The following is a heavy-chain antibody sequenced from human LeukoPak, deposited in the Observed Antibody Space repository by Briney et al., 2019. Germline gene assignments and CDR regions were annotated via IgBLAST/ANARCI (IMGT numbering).Heavy chain of an antibody. CDR2: IYAGGST. V-gene: IGHV3-53*01. CDR3: AGPNSYGYSY. CDR1: GFIVSDNF. Sequence: GGSLRLSCAASGFIVSDNFMSWVRQAPGKGLEWVSVIYAGGSTYYADSVKGRFTISRDNPKNTLFLQMNSLSPEDTAVYYCAGPNSYGYSYWGQGTLVTVSS. D-gene: IGHD5-18*01. J-gene: IGHJ4*02.